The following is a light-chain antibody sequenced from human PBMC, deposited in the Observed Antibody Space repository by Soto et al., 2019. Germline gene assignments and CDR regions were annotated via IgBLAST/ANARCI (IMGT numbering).Light chain of an antibody. Sequence: QSALTQPRSVSGSPGQSVTISCTGTSSDVGGYNYVSWYQQHPGKAPKLMIYDVSKRPSGVPDRFSGSKSGNTASLTISGLQAEDEAEYYCCSYSGSYTYVFVTGSKVT. CDR3: CSYSGSYTYV. CDR1: SSDVGGYNY. CDR2: DVS. J-gene: IGLJ1*01. V-gene: IGLV2-11*01.